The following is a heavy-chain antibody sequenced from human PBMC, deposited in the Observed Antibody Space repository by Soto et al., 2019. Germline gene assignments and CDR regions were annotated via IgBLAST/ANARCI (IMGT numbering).Heavy chain of an antibody. D-gene: IGHD3-3*01. J-gene: IGHJ4*02. CDR1: GYTFTSYG. Sequence: GASVKVSCKASGYTFTSYGISWVRQAPGQGLEWMGWISAYNDNTNYAQKLQGRVTMTTDTSTSTAYMELRSLRSDDTAVYYCARQRRSYYDFWSDATDYWGQGTLVTVSS. CDR2: ISAYNDNT. V-gene: IGHV1-18*01. CDR3: ARQRRSYYDFWSDATDY.